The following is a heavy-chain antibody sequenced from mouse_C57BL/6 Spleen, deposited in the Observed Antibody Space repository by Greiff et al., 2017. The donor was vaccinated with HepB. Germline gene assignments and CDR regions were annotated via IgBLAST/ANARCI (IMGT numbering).Heavy chain of an antibody. D-gene: IGHD1-1*01. CDR2: IYPGDGDT. CDR1: GYAFSSYW. J-gene: IGHJ1*03. Sequence: QVQLQQSGAELVKPGASVKISCKASGYAFSSYWMNCVKQRPGKGLEWIGQIYPGDGDTNYNGKFKGKATLTADKSSSTAYMQLSSLTSEDSAVYFCARGRGSSYDWYFDVWGTGTTVTVSS. V-gene: IGHV1-80*01. CDR3: ARGRGSSYDWYFDV.